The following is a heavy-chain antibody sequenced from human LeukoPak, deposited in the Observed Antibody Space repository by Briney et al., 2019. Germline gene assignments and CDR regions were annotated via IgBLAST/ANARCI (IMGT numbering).Heavy chain of an antibody. CDR1: RFTFSSYW. CDR3: SSQIWLGELFAHY. V-gene: IGHV3-74*01. J-gene: IGHJ4*02. D-gene: IGHD3-10*01. Sequence: GGSLRLSCAASRFTFSSYWMHWVRQAPGKGLVWVSRINSDGSTTNYADSVKGRFTISRDNAKNTLYLQMNSLRAEDTAVYYCSSQIWLGELFAHYWGQGTLVTVSS. CDR2: INSDGSTT.